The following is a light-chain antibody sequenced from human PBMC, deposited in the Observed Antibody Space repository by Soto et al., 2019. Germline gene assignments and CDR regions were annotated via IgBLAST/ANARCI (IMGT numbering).Light chain of an antibody. CDR3: QQYRNSPPKT. CDR1: QSVSNSY. J-gene: IGKJ2*01. V-gene: IGKV3-20*01. Sequence: EIVLTQSPGTLSLSPGERATLSCRASQSVSNSYLAWYQQKPGQAPRLLIYGASSRATGIPDRFSGSGSGTDFTLTISRLEPEDFAVYYCQQYRNSPPKTFGQGTKLEIK. CDR2: GAS.